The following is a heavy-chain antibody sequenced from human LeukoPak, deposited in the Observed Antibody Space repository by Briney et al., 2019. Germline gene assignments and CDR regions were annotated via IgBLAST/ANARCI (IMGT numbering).Heavy chain of an antibody. CDR2: ISYDGSNK. CDR1: GFTFSSYG. Sequence: GRSLRLSCAASGFTFSSYGMHWVRQAPGKGLEWVAVISYDGSNKYYADSVKGRFTISRDNSKNTLYLQMNSLRAEDTAVYYCANNAIEYQLLYVDYWGQGTLVTVSS. V-gene: IGHV3-30*18. CDR3: ANNAIEYQLLYVDY. J-gene: IGHJ4*02. D-gene: IGHD2-2*01.